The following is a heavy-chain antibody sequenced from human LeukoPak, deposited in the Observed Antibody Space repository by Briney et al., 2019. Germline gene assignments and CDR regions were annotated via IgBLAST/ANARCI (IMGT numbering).Heavy chain of an antibody. Sequence: GGSLRLSCVLSGLTFSDAWMSWVRQAPGKGLEWVGRIRNDRITDYAAPVQGRFSISRDNSKNTFYLQMNSLRTEDTGMYFCTWLATIFTVDYWGQGTLVTGPS. D-gene: IGHD5-12*01. CDR2: IRNDRIT. J-gene: IGHJ4*02. V-gene: IGHV3-15*01. CDR3: TWLATIFTVDY. CDR1: GLTFSDAW.